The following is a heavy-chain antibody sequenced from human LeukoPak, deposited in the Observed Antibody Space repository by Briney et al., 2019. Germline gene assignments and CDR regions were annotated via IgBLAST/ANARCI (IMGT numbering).Heavy chain of an antibody. V-gene: IGHV3-21*01. CDR2: ISGSSSYI. D-gene: IGHD1-26*01. J-gene: IGHJ4*02. CDR1: GFTFSSYS. Sequence: GGSLRLSCATSGFTFSSYSMNWVRQAPGKGLEWVSSISGSSSYIYYADSVKGRFTISRDNAKNSLYLQMNSLRAEDTAVYYCARATYSGSYWADWDYFDYWGQGTLVTVSS. CDR3: ARATYSGSYWADWDYFDY.